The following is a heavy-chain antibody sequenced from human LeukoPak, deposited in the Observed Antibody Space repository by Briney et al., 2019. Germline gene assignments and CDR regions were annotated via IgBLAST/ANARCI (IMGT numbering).Heavy chain of an antibody. CDR1: GFTVSSNY. CDR2: IKSKTDGGTT. D-gene: IGHD3-10*01. CDR3: TTVLLWFGDLKRDY. J-gene: IGHJ4*02. Sequence: GGSLRLSCAASGFTVSSNYMSWVRQAPGKGLEWVGRIKSKTDGGTTDYAAPVKGRFTISRDDSKNTLYLQMNSLKTEDTAVYYCTTVLLWFGDLKRDYWGQGTLVTVSS. V-gene: IGHV3-15*01.